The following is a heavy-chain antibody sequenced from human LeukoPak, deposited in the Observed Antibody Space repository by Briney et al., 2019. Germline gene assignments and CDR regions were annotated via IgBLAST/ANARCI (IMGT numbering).Heavy chain of an antibody. V-gene: IGHV4-59*12. Sequence: SETLSLTCTVSGGSISSYYWSWIRQPPGKGLEWIGYIYYSGSTNYNPSLKSRVTISVDTSKNQFSLKLSSVTAADTAVYYCAAARSPYYYMDVWGKGTTVTVSS. J-gene: IGHJ6*03. CDR3: AAARSPYYYMDV. CDR2: IYYSGST. CDR1: GGSISSYY.